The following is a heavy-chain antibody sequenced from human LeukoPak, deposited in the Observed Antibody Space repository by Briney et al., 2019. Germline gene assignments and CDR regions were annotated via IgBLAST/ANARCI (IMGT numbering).Heavy chain of an antibody. D-gene: IGHD6-13*01. V-gene: IGHV3-48*02. CDR2: ISTSSSTM. Sequence: PGGSLRRSCAASGFTFSSYNMIWVRQAPGKGLEWVSYISTSSSTMYYADSVKGRFTISRDNAKNSLFLQMNSLRDEDTAVYYCARITPPGTRLGAFDIWGQGTMVTVSS. J-gene: IGHJ3*02. CDR1: GFTFSSYN. CDR3: ARITPPGTRLGAFDI.